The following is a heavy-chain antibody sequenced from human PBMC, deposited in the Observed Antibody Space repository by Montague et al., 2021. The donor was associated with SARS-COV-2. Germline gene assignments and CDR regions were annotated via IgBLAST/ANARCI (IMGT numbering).Heavy chain of an antibody. V-gene: IGHV4-59*08. D-gene: IGHD3-22*01. CDR1: GGSISSYY. CDR2: IYYSGST. CDR3: ARKYYVSSGEDAFDI. J-gene: IGHJ3*02. Sequence: SETLSLTCAVSGGSISSYYWSWIRQPPGKGLEWIGYIYYSGSTNYNPPLKSRVTISVDTPKNQFSLKLSSVTAADTAVYYCARKYYVSSGEDAFDIWGPGTMVTVSS.